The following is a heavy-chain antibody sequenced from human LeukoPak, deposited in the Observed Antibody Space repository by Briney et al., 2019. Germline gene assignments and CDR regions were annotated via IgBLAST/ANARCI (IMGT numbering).Heavy chain of an antibody. CDR3: ARDPAVADYWYYFDY. CDR1: GFTFSSYG. CDR2: IWYDGSNK. D-gene: IGHD6-19*01. V-gene: IGHV3-33*01. J-gene: IGHJ4*02. Sequence: GGSLRLSCAASGFTFSSYGMHWVRQAPGKGLEWVAVIWYDGSNKYYADSVKGRFTISRDNSKNTLYLQMNSLRAEDTAVYYCARDPAVADYWYYFDYWGQGTLVTVSS.